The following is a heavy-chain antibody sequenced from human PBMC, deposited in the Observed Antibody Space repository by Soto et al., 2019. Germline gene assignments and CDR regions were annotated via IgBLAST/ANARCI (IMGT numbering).Heavy chain of an antibody. J-gene: IGHJ3*02. V-gene: IGHV1-18*01. CDR2: ISAYNGNT. CDR3: ARRGLLLWFGELFHDAFDI. D-gene: IGHD3-10*01. CDR1: GYTFTSYG. Sequence: ASVKVSCKASGYTFTSYGISWVRQAPGQGLEWMGWISAYNGNTNYAQKLQGRVTMTTDTSTSTAYTELRSLRSDDTAVYYCARRGLLLWFGELFHDAFDIWGQGTMVTVSS.